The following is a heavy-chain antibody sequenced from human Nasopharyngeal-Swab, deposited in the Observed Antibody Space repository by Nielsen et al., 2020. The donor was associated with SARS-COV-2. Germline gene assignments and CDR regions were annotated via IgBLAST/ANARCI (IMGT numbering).Heavy chain of an antibody. D-gene: IGHD2-2*01. CDR2: ISSSSSYI. Sequence: GGSLRLSCAASGFTFSSYSMNWVRQAPGKGLEWVSSISSSSSYIYYADSVKGRFTISRDNAKNSLYLQMNSLRAEDTAVYYCARDLGSTSSNRYCYYGMDVWGQGTTVTVSS. CDR1: GFTFSSYS. CDR3: ARDLGSTSSNRYCYYGMDV. J-gene: IGHJ6*02. V-gene: IGHV3-21*01.